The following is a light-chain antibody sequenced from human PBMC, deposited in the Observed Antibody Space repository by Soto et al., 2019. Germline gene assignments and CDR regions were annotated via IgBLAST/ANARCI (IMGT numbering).Light chain of an antibody. Sequence: QSVLTQPPPVSEAPRQRGSISCSGSSSNIGNNAVNWYQQLPGKAPKLLIYYDDLLPSGVSDRFSGSKSGTSASLAISGLQSEDEADYYCAAWGDSLNGPVFGGGTKLTVL. CDR1: SSNIGNNA. V-gene: IGLV1-36*01. J-gene: IGLJ2*01. CDR3: AAWGDSLNGPV. CDR2: YDD.